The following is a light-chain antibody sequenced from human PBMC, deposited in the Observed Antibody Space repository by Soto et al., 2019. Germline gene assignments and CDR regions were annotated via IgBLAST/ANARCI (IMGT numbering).Light chain of an antibody. J-gene: IGLJ1*01. Sequence: QSALTQPASVSGSPGQSITISCTGTSSDVGGYNYVSWYQQHPGKAPKLMIYDVSNRPSGVSNRFSGSKSGNTASQTISGLQAEDEADYYCSSYTSSSTLLYVFGTGTKVTVL. CDR3: SSYTSSSTLLYV. CDR1: SSDVGGYNY. V-gene: IGLV2-14*01. CDR2: DVS.